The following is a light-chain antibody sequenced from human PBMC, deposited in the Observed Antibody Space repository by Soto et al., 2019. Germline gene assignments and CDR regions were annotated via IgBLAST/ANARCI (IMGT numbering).Light chain of an antibody. J-gene: IGKJ4*01. CDR1: QTIGTY. V-gene: IGKV3-11*01. CDR2: DAS. Sequence: ETVLTQSPATLSLSPGERATLSCRASQTIGTYLIWYQQKPGQAPRLLIYDASSRATGIPARFSGSGSGTDFTLTISSLEPEEFAVYYCQHRGNWPLTFGGGTKVEI. CDR3: QHRGNWPLT.